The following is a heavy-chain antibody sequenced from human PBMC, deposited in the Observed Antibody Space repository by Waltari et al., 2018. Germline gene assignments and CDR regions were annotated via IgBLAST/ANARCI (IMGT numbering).Heavy chain of an antibody. J-gene: IGHJ3*02. CDR2: INHSGST. V-gene: IGHV4-34*01. Sequence: QVQLQQWGAGLLKPSETLSLTCAVYGGSFSGYYWSWIRQHPGKGLEWIGEINHSGSTNYNPSPKSRVPISVDTSKNQFSLNLSSVTAADTAVYYCATGRINFRDGYNLFDIWGQGTMVTVSS. CDR1: GGSFSGYY. D-gene: IGHD5-12*01. CDR3: ATGRINFRDGYNLFDI.